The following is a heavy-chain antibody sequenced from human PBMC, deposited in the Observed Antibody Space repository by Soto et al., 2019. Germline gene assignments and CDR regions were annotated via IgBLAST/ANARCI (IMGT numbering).Heavy chain of an antibody. CDR1: GFTFSTYS. D-gene: IGHD7-27*01. CDR2: ISGSGGTT. V-gene: IGHV3-23*01. CDR3: AKYDGLSPGVRFNFDH. Sequence: TGGSLRLSCAASGFTFSTYSIAWVRQTSGRGLEWVSTISGSGGTTYYADSVKGRFTVSRANSRNTLYLQMNSLRAEDTAIYYCAKYDGLSPGVRFNFDHWGQGVLVTVSS. J-gene: IGHJ4*02.